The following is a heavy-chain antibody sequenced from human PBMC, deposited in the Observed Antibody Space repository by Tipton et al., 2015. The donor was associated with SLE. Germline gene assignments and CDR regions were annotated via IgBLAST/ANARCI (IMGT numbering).Heavy chain of an antibody. Sequence: SLRLSCTASGFNFNYYWMHWVRQVPGKGLLWVSHINSGGTTTTYADSVKGRFTISRDNTKNTLYLHMNSLRAEDTALYYCAKDPTMVQGVIMGGEFDYWGQGTLVPVSP. CDR2: INSGGTTT. V-gene: IGHV3-74*01. J-gene: IGHJ4*02. CDR3: AKDPTMVQGVIMGGEFDY. CDR1: GFNFNYYW. D-gene: IGHD3-10*01.